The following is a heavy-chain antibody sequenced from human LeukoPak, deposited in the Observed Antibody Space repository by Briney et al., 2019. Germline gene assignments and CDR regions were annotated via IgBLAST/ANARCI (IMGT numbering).Heavy chain of an antibody. CDR2: IKQDGSEK. CDR3: ARSGTRLYYYMDV. Sequence: SGGSLRLSCAASGFTFSSYWMSWVRQAPGKGLEWVANIKQDGSEKYYVDSVKGRFTISRDNAKNSLYLQMNSLRAEDTAVYYCARSGTRLYYYMDVWGKGTTVTVSS. CDR1: GFTFSSYW. V-gene: IGHV3-7*01. J-gene: IGHJ6*03. D-gene: IGHD2-15*01.